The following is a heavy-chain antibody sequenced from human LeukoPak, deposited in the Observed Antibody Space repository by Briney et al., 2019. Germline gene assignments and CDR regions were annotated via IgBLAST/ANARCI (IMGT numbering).Heavy chain of an antibody. CDR3: AKDLIGWSFDY. D-gene: IGHD2-15*01. J-gene: IGHJ4*02. V-gene: IGHV3-23*01. CDR1: GFTFSSNA. Sequence: GGSLRLSCEASGFTFSSNAMSWVRQAPGKGLEWVSGIGSDVRTHYADSVKGRFTISRDNSKNTMYLQMSSLRAEDTAVYYCAKDLIGWSFDYWGQGTLVTVSS. CDR2: IGSDVRT.